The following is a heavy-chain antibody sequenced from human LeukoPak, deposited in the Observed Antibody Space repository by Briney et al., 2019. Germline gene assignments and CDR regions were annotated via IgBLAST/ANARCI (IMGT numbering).Heavy chain of an antibody. J-gene: IGHJ4*02. Sequence: SQTLSLTCTVSGGSISSGSFYWSWIRQPAGKGLEWIGRIYTSGSTNYNPSLKSRVTISVDTSKNQFSLKLSSVTAADTAVYYCARVPPYYDFENDYWGQGTLVTVSS. CDR2: IYTSGST. CDR1: GGSISSGSFY. V-gene: IGHV4-61*02. CDR3: ARVPPYYDFENDY. D-gene: IGHD3-3*01.